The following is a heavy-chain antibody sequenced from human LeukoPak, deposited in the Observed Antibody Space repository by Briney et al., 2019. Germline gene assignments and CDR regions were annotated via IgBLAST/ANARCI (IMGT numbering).Heavy chain of an antibody. CDR1: GGSITSGSYY. Sequence: TASETLSLTCTVSGGSITSGSYYWTWIRQSAGKGLEWIGRIYVSGCTNYNPSLKSRVTISVDRSKNQFSLKLSSVTAADTAVYYCARTYCGGDCRGYCYHYYMDVWGKGTTVTISS. CDR3: ARTYCGGDCRGYCYHYYMDV. CDR2: IYVSGCT. J-gene: IGHJ6*03. D-gene: IGHD2-21*02. V-gene: IGHV4-61*02.